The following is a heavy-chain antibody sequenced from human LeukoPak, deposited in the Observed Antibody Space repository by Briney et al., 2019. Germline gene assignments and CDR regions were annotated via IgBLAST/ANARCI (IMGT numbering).Heavy chain of an antibody. V-gene: IGHV3-53*01. CDR2: IYSVGST. CDR1: GFTVSNNY. CDR3: ARDGHSGSTYFEY. J-gene: IGHJ4*02. D-gene: IGHD1-26*01. Sequence: PGGSMRLSWAAYGFTVSNNYMTWVRQAPGKGLEWVSVIYSVGSTYYADSVKGRFTISRDNSKNTLYLQMNSLKGEDTAVYYCARDGHSGSTYFEYWGQGTLVTVSS.